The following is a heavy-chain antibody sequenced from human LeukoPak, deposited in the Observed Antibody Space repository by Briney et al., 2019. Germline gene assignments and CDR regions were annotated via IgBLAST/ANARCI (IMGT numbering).Heavy chain of an antibody. D-gene: IGHD3-10*01. Sequence: GGSLRLSCAASGFTFSSYEMNWVRQAPGKGLEWVSYISSSGSTIYYADSVKGRFTISRDNAKNSLYLQMNSLRAEDTAVYYCAREIAHYYGSGSYSPLDYWGQGTLVTVSS. CDR2: ISSSGSTI. CDR1: GFTFSSYE. V-gene: IGHV3-48*03. J-gene: IGHJ4*02. CDR3: AREIAHYYGSGSYSPLDY.